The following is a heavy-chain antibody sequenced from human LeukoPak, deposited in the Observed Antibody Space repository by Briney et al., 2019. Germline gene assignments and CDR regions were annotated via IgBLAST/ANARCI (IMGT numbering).Heavy chain of an antibody. CDR2: IRYDGSNK. Sequence: PGGSLRLSCAASGFTFSSYGMHWVRQAPGKGLEWVAFIRYDGSNKYYADSVKGRFTISRDNSKNTLYLQMNSLRAEDTAVYYWAKASYDILTGPMRWGQGTMVTVSS. V-gene: IGHV3-30*02. CDR1: GFTFSSYG. J-gene: IGHJ3*01. CDR3: AKASYDILTGPMR. D-gene: IGHD3-9*01.